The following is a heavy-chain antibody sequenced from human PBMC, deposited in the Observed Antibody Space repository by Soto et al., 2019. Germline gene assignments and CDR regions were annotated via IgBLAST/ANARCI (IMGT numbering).Heavy chain of an antibody. V-gene: IGHV4-59*08. Sequence: SETLSLTCTVSGGSISSYYWSWIRQPPGKGLEWIGYIYYSGSTNYNPSLKSRVTISVDTSKNQFSLKLSSVTAADTAVYYCAGHEYSGYVNFDYWGQGTLVTVSS. CDR2: IYYSGST. D-gene: IGHD5-12*01. J-gene: IGHJ4*02. CDR1: GGSISSYY. CDR3: AGHEYSGYVNFDY.